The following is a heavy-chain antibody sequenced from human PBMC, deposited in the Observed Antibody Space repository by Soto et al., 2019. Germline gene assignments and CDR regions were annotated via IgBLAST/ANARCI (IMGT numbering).Heavy chain of an antibody. D-gene: IGHD6-13*01. CDR3: ARMASAGTLTWFDP. CDR2: MNPGSGKT. CDR1: GYTFINFD. J-gene: IGHJ5*02. V-gene: IGHV1-8*02. Sequence: QVQLVQSGAEVKEPGASVRVSCKASGYTFINFDISWVRQAAGQGLEWLGWMNPGSGKTGYASKFQGRVAMTRAVSTGTSHLELSSLTSDDTAIYYCARMASAGTLTWFDPWGQGTLVTVSS.